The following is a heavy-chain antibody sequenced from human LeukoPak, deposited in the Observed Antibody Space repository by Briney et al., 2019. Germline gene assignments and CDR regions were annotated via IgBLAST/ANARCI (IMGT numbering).Heavy chain of an antibody. Sequence: SETLSLTCTVSGGSISSYYWSWIRQPPGKGLEWIGYIYYSGSTYYNPSLKSRVTISVDTSKNQFSLKLSSVTAADTAVYYCARDLGGSSADYWGQGTLVTVSS. CDR2: IYYSGST. CDR3: ARDLGGSSADY. D-gene: IGHD6-6*01. J-gene: IGHJ4*02. CDR1: GGSISSYY. V-gene: IGHV4-59*01.